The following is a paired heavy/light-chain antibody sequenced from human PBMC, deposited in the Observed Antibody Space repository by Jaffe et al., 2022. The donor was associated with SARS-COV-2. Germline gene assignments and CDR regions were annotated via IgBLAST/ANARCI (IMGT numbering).Heavy chain of an antibody. Sequence: EVQLVESGGGLVQPGGSLRLSCVASGFSVSSNYMSWVRQAPGKGLEWVSVIHSGGTTYFADSVKGRFTNSRDNSKNTLYLQMNSLRAEDTAVYYCARWSGSLLGAFDIWGQGTMVTVSS. CDR2: IHSGGTT. J-gene: IGHJ3*02. CDR3: ARWSGSLLGAFDI. D-gene: IGHD3-10*01. CDR1: GFSVSSNY. V-gene: IGHV3-66*02.
Light chain of an antibody. CDR1: SSDVGGYNF. CDR3: SSYTASNNFV. CDR2: EVS. J-gene: IGLJ1*01. Sequence: QSALTQPPSASGSPGQSVTISCTGTSSDVGGYNFVSWYQQHPGKAPKLVIYEVSKRPSGIPDRFSGCKSGNTASLTVSGLQAEDEADYYCSSYTASNNFVFGTGTKVTVL. V-gene: IGLV2-8*01.